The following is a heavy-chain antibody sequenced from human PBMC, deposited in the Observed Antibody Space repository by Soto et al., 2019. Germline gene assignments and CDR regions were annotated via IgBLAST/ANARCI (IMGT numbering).Heavy chain of an antibody. D-gene: IGHD1-1*01. Sequence: GGSLRLSCAATGFTFNSLWMYWVRQSPGEGLQWISGIHSDGRNTRYADSVKGRFTISRDNAKNTLYLQMNSLRAEDTAVYYCASYNWPATSDYWGQGTLVTVSS. CDR3: ASYNWPATSDY. CDR1: GFTFNSLW. V-gene: IGHV3-74*01. CDR2: IHSDGRNT. J-gene: IGHJ4*02.